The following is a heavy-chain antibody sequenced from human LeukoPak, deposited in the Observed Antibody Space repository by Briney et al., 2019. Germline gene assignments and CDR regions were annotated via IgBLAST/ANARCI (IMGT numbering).Heavy chain of an antibody. CDR1: GGSISSGSYY. CDR2: IYTSGST. J-gene: IGHJ3*02. Sequence: SQTLSLTCTVSGGSISSGSYYWSWIRQPAGKGLEWIGRIYTSGSTNYNPSLKSRVTISVDTSKNQFSLKLSSVTAADTAVYHCARTQKIGIVVVPFDIWGQGTMVTVSS. CDR3: ARTQKIGIVVVPFDI. V-gene: IGHV4-61*02. D-gene: IGHD2-2*01.